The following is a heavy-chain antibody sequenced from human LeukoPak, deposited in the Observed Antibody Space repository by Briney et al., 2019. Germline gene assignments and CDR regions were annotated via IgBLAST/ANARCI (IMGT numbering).Heavy chain of an antibody. D-gene: IGHD1-26*01. J-gene: IGHJ4*02. V-gene: IGHV3-15*01. CDR2: IRSKTDGGTT. CDR3: TTDHPKVGAKLGAFDY. CDR1: GFTFSNAW. Sequence: GGSLRLSCAASGFTFSNAWMSWVRQAPGKGLEWVGRIRSKTDGGTTDYAAPVKGRFTISRDDSKNTLYLQMNSLKTEDTAVYYRTTDHPKVGAKLGAFDYWGQGTLVTVSS.